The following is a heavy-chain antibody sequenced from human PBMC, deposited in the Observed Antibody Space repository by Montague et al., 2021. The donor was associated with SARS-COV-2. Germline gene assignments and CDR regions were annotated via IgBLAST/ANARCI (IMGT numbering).Heavy chain of an antibody. CDR3: VRYHRDCRGGDCYAVDC. CDR2: VYDSGTT. J-gene: IGHJ4*02. V-gene: IGHV4-59*08. CDR1: GGSISTYY. Sequence: SETLSLTCTVSGGSISTYYWGWIRQPPGKGLEWIGYVYDSGTTKYSPSLKSRVTISADTSKNQFSLKLSSVTAADTAIYYCVRYHRDCRGGDCYAVDCWGQGTLVSVS. D-gene: IGHD2-21*02.